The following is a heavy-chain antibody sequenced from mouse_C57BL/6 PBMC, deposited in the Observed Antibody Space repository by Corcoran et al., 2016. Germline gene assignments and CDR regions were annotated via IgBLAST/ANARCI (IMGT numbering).Heavy chain of an antibody. J-gene: IGHJ3*01. D-gene: IGHD2-4*01. CDR3: ALYDYDGAWFAY. CDR1: GYTFTDYY. V-gene: IGHV1-26*01. CDR2: INPNNGGT. Sequence: EVQLQQSGPELVKTGASVKISCKASGYTFTDYYMNWVKQSHGKSLEWIGDINPNNGGTSYNQKFKGKATLTVDKSSSTAYMELRSLTSEDSAVYYCALYDYDGAWFAYWGQGTLVTVSA.